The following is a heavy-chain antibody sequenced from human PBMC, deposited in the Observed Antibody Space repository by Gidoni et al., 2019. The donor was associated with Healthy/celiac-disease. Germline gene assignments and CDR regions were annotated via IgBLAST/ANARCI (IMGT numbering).Heavy chain of an antibody. CDR1: GLPFSSYS. CDR3: ARVGWELLRGAFDY. CDR2: ISSSSSYI. J-gene: IGHJ4*02. D-gene: IGHD1-26*01. Sequence: EVQLVESGGGLVKPGGSLRLSCAASGLPFSSYSMNWVRQAPGKGLEWGSSISSSSSYIYYADSVRGRFTISRDNAKNSLYLQMNSLRVEDTAVYYCARVGWELLRGAFDYWGQGTLVTVSS. V-gene: IGHV3-21*01.